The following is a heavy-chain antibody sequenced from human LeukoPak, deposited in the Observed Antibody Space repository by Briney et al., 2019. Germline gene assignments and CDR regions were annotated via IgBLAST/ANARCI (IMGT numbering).Heavy chain of an antibody. Sequence: GASVKVSCKTSGYTFTSYGISWVRQAPGQGLEWMGWISAYNGYTNYAQKLQGRVTMTTDTSTSTAHMELRSLRSDDTAVYYCARGAYCSSAGCYPGAFDIWGQGTMVAVSS. CDR1: GYTFTSYG. D-gene: IGHD2-2*01. CDR2: ISAYNGYT. V-gene: IGHV1-18*01. J-gene: IGHJ3*02. CDR3: ARGAYCSSAGCYPGAFDI.